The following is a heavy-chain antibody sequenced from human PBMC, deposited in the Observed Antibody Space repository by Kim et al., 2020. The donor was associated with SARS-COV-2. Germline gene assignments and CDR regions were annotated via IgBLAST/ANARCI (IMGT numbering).Heavy chain of an antibody. CDR2: IRSKAYGGTT. Sequence: GGSLRLSCAASGFTFGDYAMSWFRQAPGKGLEWVGFIRSKAYGGTTEYAASVKGRFTISRDDSKSIAYLQMNSLKTEDTAVYYCTSKVDDYGDYDFDYWGQGTLVTVSS. V-gene: IGHV3-49*03. J-gene: IGHJ4*02. D-gene: IGHD4-17*01. CDR3: TSKVDDYGDYDFDY. CDR1: GFTFGDYA.